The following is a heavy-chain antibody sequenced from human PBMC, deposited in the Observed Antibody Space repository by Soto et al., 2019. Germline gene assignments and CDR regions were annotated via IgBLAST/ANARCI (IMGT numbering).Heavy chain of an antibody. D-gene: IGHD5-12*01. CDR3: AKEGGRACGYNYGNTYFDY. V-gene: IGHV3-23*02. CDR2: ISAGGVST. CDR1: GFTFGFNA. Sequence: PGGSLRLSCAATGFTFGFNALSWVRQAPGKGLEWVSSISAGGVSTNYEDSVRGRFTISRDNSKNTLYLQMNSLSAEDTAVYYCAKEGGRACGYNYGNTYFDYWGQGTRVAVSS. J-gene: IGHJ4*02.